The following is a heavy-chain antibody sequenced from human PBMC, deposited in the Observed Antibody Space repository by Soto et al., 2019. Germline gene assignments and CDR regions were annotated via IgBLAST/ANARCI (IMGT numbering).Heavy chain of an antibody. Sequence: PGGSLRLSCAASGFTFSSYAMHWVRQAPGKGLEWVAVISYDGSNKYYADSVKGRFTISRDNSKNTLYLQMNSLRAEDTAVYYCARDKRVVVTTIPYFDSWGQGTRVTVSS. J-gene: IGHJ4*02. CDR1: GFTFSSYA. CDR2: ISYDGSNK. D-gene: IGHD2-21*02. CDR3: ARDKRVVVTTIPYFDS. V-gene: IGHV3-30-3*01.